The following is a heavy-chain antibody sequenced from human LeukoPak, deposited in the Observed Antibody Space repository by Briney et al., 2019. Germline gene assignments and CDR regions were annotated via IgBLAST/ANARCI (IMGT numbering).Heavy chain of an antibody. D-gene: IGHD3-22*01. CDR3: ARDTDYYDSSGYFPI. J-gene: IGHJ3*02. CDR2: ISAYNGNT. V-gene: IGHV1-18*01. Sequence: ASVKVSCKASGGTFSSYAISWVRQAPGQGLERMGWISAYNGNTNYAQKLQGRVTMTTDTSTSTAYMELRSLRSDDTAVYYCARDTDYYDSSGYFPIWGQGTMVTVSS. CDR1: GGTFSSYA.